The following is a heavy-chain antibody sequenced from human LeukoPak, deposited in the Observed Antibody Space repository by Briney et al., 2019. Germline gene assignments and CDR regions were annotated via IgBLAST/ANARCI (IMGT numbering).Heavy chain of an antibody. D-gene: IGHD6-13*01. CDR3: AREYSAGWFDP. CDR1: GFTFSSYW. Sequence: GSLRLSCAASGFTFSSYWMHWVRQAPGKGLVWVSRINSDGISTSYADSVKGRFTISRDNAKNTLYLQMNSLRAEDTAVYYCAREYSAGWFDPWGQGTLVTVSS. V-gene: IGHV3-74*01. CDR2: INSDGIST. J-gene: IGHJ5*02.